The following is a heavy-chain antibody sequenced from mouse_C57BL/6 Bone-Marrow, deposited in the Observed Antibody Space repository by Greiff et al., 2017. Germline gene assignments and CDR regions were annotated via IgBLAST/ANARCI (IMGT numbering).Heavy chain of an antibody. J-gene: IGHJ2*01. V-gene: IGHV1-53*01. D-gene: IGHD1-1*01. CDR1: GYTFTSYW. Sequence: QVQLQQPGTELVKPGASVKLSCKASGYTFTSYWMHWVKQRPGQGLEWIGNIYPSNGGTNYNEKFKSKATLTVNTSSTTAYMQLSSLTSEDSAVYYCARNYGSSSYFDDWGKGTTLTVSS. CDR2: IYPSNGGT. CDR3: ARNYGSSSYFDD.